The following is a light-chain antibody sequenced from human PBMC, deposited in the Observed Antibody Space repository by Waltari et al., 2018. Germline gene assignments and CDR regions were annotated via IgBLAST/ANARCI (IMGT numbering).Light chain of an antibody. Sequence: EIVLTQSPTSMAVSQGERVTISCTASSSVSTSYLHWYQQKPGLPPRLLVYRISSLASGVPARFSGSGSGTSYTLIISSMEAEDAANYYCQQGHSIPFTFGPGTKLDIK. J-gene: IGKJ3*01. CDR1: SSVSTSY. V-gene: IGKV3D-7*01. CDR2: RIS. CDR3: QQGHSIPFT.